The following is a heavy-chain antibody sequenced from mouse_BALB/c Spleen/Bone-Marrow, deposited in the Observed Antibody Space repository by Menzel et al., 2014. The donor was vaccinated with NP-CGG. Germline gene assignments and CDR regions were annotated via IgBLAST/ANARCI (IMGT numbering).Heavy chain of an antibody. CDR3: AREGGSLWYFDV. CDR1: GYSITSGYY. J-gene: IGHJ1*01. CDR2: ISYDGSN. V-gene: IGHV3-6*02. Sequence: EVQLQQSGPGLVKPSQSLYLTCSVTGYSITSGYYWNWIRQFPGNKLEWMGYISYDGSNNYNPSLKNRISITRDTSKNQFFLKLSSVTTEDTATYYCAREGGSLWYFDVWGAGTTVTVSS.